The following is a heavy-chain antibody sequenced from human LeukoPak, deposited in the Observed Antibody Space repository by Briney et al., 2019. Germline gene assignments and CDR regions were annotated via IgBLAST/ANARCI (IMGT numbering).Heavy chain of an antibody. Sequence: GGSLRLSCAASGFTFSSYSMTWVRQAPGKGLEWVSYISSSSSTIYYADSVKGRFTISRDNAKNSLYLQMNSLRAEDTAVYYCASPTITSFDIWGQGTMVTVSS. J-gene: IGHJ3*02. CDR2: ISSSSSTI. CDR3: ASPTITSFDI. V-gene: IGHV3-48*01. D-gene: IGHD5-12*01. CDR1: GFTFSSYS.